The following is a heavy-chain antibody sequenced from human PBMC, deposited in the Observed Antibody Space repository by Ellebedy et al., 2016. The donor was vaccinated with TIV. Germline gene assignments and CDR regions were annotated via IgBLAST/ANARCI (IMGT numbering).Heavy chain of an antibody. J-gene: IGHJ3*01. CDR1: GFSVSNND. D-gene: IGHD3-22*01. CDR2: ISSGGRT. CDR3: ARDHSIRVATPEYYAFDV. V-gene: IGHV3-53*01. Sequence: GESLKISCTVSGFSVSNNDMNWVRQAPGQGLEWVSSISSGGRTHYADSVKGRFTISRDRSENTLYLQMNSLRAEDRAVYYCARDHSIRVATPEYYAFDVWGQGTVVTVSS.